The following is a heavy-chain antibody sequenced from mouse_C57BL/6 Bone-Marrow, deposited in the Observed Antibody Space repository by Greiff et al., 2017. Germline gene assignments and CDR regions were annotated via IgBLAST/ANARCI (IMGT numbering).Heavy chain of an antibody. V-gene: IGHV5-4*01. D-gene: IGHD1-1*01. CDR1: GFTFSSYA. CDR3: ARDPYYYGSSYNYAMDY. Sequence: EVQGVESGGGLVKPGGSLKLSCAASGFTFSSYAMSWVRQTPEKRLEWVATISDGGSYTYYPDNVKGRFTISRDNAKNNLYLQMSHLKSEDTAMYYCARDPYYYGSSYNYAMDYGGQGTSVTVSS. J-gene: IGHJ4*01. CDR2: ISDGGSYT.